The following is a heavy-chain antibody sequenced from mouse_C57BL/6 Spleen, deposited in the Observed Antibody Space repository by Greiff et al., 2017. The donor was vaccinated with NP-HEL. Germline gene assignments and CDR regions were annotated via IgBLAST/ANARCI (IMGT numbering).Heavy chain of an antibody. CDR2: IDPSDSYT. CDR1: GYTFTSYW. Sequence: QVQLQQPGAELVMPGASVKLSCKASGYTFTSYWMNWVKQRPGQGLEWIGEIDPSDSYTNYNQKFKGKSTLTVDKSSSTAYMQLSSLTSEDSAVYYCAISSPSFAYWGQGTLVTVSA. V-gene: IGHV1-69*01. CDR3: AISSPSFAY. D-gene: IGHD1-1*01. J-gene: IGHJ3*01.